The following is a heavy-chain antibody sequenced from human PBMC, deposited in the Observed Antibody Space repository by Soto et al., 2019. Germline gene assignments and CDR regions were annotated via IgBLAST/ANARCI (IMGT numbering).Heavy chain of an antibody. CDR3: AIDNRATTGWNNNLAY. CDR1: GYKFSDYG. V-gene: IGHV1-18*01. Sequence: QVHLVQSGAEVKRPGASVRVSCKASGYKFSDYGISWVRQAPGQGLKWMGWVSTYDGNTYSAQNFHGRVSLTRDTTTNTAYMDLRSLTSVDTAVYYCAIDNRATTGWNNNLAYLGQGALVTVAS. CDR2: VSTYDGNT. D-gene: IGHD1-1*01. J-gene: IGHJ4*02.